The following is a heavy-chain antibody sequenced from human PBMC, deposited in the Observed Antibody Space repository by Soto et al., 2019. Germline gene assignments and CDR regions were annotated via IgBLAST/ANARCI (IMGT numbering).Heavy chain of an antibody. Sequence: PSETLSLTCAVSGGSIRSYYWSWIRQSPEKGLERIGYFYHSDNSNYNASPNTPVPTSVETSKNQTGLSLSSVTAADTAAYCCGPFFSVDRYGYVNGVLAVGGQGTTVPGSS. V-gene: IGHV4-59*01. D-gene: IGHD5-18*01. CDR1: GGSIRSYY. CDR2: FYHSDNS. J-gene: IGHJ6*02. CDR3: GPFFSVDRYGYVNGVLAV.